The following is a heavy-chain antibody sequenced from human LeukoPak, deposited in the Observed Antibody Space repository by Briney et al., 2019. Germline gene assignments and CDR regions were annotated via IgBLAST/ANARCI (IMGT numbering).Heavy chain of an antibody. V-gene: IGHV3-7*01. CDR1: GFTLSTSW. D-gene: IGHD6-19*01. J-gene: IGHJ4*02. CDR2: IKQDGSEK. Sequence: GGSLRLSCAAPGFTLSTSWMSWVRQAPGKGLEWVAYIKQDGSEKYYVDSVKGRFTISRDNAQSSLYLQMNSLRAEDTAVYYCARGGGSPDYWGQGTLVTVAS. CDR3: ARGGGSPDY.